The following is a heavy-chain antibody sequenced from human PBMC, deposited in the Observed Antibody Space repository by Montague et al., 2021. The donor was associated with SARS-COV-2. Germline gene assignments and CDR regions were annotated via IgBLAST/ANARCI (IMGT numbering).Heavy chain of an antibody. CDR1: GGSISSYY. D-gene: IGHD5-24*01. J-gene: IGHJ4*02. V-gene: IGHV4-59*01. CDR3: ARVFPRWLQFDPYFDY. CDR2: IYYSGST. Sequence: SETLSLTCTVSGGSISSYYWSWIRQPPGKGLEWIGYIYYSGSTNYNPSLKSRVTISVDTSKNQFSLKLRSVTAADTAVYYCARVFPRWLQFDPYFDYWGREPWSPSPQ.